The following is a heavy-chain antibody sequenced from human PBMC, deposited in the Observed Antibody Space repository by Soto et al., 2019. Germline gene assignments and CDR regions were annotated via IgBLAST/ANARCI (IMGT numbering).Heavy chain of an antibody. CDR1: SGSISSSNW. D-gene: IGHD6-13*01. J-gene: IGHJ3*02. CDR2: IYHSGST. Sequence: QVQLQESGPGLVKPSGTLSLTCAVSSGSISSSNWWSWVRQPPGKGLEWIGEIYHSGSTNYNPSLKSRVTLSVDKSKNQFSLKLSSVTAADTAVYYCARGQQLTNDAFDIWGQGTMVTVSS. CDR3: ARGQQLTNDAFDI. V-gene: IGHV4-4*02.